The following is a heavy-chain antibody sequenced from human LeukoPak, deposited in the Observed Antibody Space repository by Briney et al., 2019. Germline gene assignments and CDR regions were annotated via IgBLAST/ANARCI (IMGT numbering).Heavy chain of an antibody. CDR1: GFTFSSYG. D-gene: IGHD5-12*01. CDR2: ISYDGSNK. CDR3: AKDDWTGYSGYDPRDYYYGMDV. V-gene: IGHV3-30*18. J-gene: IGHJ6*02. Sequence: GGSLRLSCAASGFTFSSYGMHWVRQAPGKGLEWVAVISYDGSNKYYADSVKGRFTISRDNSENTLYLQMNSLRAEDTAVYYCAKDDWTGYSGYDPRDYYYGMDVWGQGTTVTVSS.